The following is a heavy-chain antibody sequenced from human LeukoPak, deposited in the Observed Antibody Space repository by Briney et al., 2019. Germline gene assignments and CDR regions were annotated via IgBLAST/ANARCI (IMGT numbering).Heavy chain of an antibody. Sequence: SETLSLTCTVSGASISSNYWTWIRQPPGKGLEWIGYTYTSVSTIYNPSLKSRLTMSLDTSKNQFSLKLSSVTAADTAVYYCARHYYYDSVDIWGQGTMVTVSS. CDR2: TYTSVST. V-gene: IGHV4-4*09. J-gene: IGHJ3*02. D-gene: IGHD3-22*01. CDR1: GASISSNY. CDR3: ARHYYYDSVDI.